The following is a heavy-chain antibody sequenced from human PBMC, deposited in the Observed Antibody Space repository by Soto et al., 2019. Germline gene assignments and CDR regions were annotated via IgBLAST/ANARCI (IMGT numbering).Heavy chain of an antibody. CDR2: ISYDGSNK. J-gene: IGHJ6*02. D-gene: IGHD6-25*01. CDR3: AKDRRPNYYYGMDV. Sequence: QVPLVESGGGVVQPGRSLRLSSAASGFTFSSYDMHWVRQAPGKGLEWVAVISYDGSNKYYADSVKGRFTISRDNSKNTLYLQMNSLRAEDTAVYYCAKDRRPNYYYGMDVWGQATTVTVSS. V-gene: IGHV3-30*18. CDR1: GFTFSSYD.